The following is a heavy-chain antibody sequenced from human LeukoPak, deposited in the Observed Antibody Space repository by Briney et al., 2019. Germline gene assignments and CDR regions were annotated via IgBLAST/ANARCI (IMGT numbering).Heavy chain of an antibody. CDR1: GFTFSNYD. J-gene: IGHJ5*02. D-gene: IGHD4-11*01. CDR3: ARDRDYSKGNWFDP. Sequence: PGASLRLSCAASGFTFSNYDMSWVRQAPGKGLEWVSYISSSGSSIYYADSVKGRFTISRDNAKNALYLQMNSLRAEDTAVYYCARDRDYSKGNWFDPWGQGTVLTVS. V-gene: IGHV3-11*01. CDR2: ISSSGSSI.